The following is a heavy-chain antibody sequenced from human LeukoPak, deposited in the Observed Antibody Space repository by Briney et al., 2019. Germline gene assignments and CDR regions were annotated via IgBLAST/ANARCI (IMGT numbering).Heavy chain of an antibody. D-gene: IGHD2-2*01. CDR2: IRNDGSIK. CDR3: AKDLPDAFFDY. V-gene: IGHV3-30*02. CDR1: GFTFSNYG. J-gene: IGHJ4*02. Sequence: GGSLRLSCTASGFTFSNYGMHWVRQAPGKGLEWVAFIRNDGSIKYYADSVKGRFTISRDNSRNTLYLQMNSLGAEDTAVYYCAKDLPDAFFDYWGQGTLVTVSS.